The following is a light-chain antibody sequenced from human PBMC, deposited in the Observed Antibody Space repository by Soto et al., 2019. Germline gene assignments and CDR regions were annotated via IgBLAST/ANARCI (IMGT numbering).Light chain of an antibody. CDR2: DDT. CDR1: SSNIGNNY. V-gene: IGLV1-51*01. CDR3: GTWDGSLSAGV. Sequence: QSVLTQPPSVSAAPGQTVTISCSGSSSNIGNNYVSWFQQLPGTAPKLLIYDDTKRPSGTPGRFSGSKSGTSATLGITGLQTGDEADYYCGTWDGSLSAGVFGGGTKLTVL. J-gene: IGLJ2*01.